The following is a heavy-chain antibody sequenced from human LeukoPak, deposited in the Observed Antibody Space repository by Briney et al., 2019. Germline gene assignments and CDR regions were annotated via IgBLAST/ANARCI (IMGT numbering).Heavy chain of an antibody. Sequence: GGSLRLSCAASGFTFSSYGMHWVRQAPGKGLEWVAVISYDGSNKYYADSAKGRFTISRDNSKNTLYLQMNSLRAEDTAVYYCAKFRNWNYVGQIDYWGQGTLVTVSS. CDR1: GFTFSSYG. CDR3: AKFRNWNYVGQIDY. CDR2: ISYDGSNK. D-gene: IGHD1-7*01. J-gene: IGHJ4*02. V-gene: IGHV3-30*18.